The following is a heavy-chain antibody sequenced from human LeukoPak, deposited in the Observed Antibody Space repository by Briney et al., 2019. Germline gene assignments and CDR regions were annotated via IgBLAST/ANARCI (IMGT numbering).Heavy chain of an antibody. V-gene: IGHV1-69*06. CDR2: IIPIFGTA. CDR3: ARDSVGTTGSNWFDP. D-gene: IGHD1-1*01. Sequence: SVKVSCKASGGTFSSYAISWVRQAPGQGLEWMGGIIPIFGTANYAQKFQGRVTITADKSTSTAYMALSSLRSEDAAVYYCARDSVGTTGSNWFDPWGQGTLVTVSS. CDR1: GGTFSSYA. J-gene: IGHJ5*02.